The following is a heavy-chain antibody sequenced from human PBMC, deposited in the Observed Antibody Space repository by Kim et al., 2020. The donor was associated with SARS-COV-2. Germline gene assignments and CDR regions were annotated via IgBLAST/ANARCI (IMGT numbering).Heavy chain of an antibody. V-gene: IGHV6-1*01. CDR3: ARQMSGRFDF. CDR2: TYFRSKCST. Sequence: SQTLSLTCAVSGDSVSSFTAAWDWIRQSPSRGLGWLGRTYFRSKCSTNYAISVQSRININADTSTNQFSLQLNSVTPEDTALYYCARQMSGRFDFWGQGTLVTVSS. J-gene: IGHJ4*02. D-gene: IGHD7-27*01. CDR1: GDSVSSFTAA.